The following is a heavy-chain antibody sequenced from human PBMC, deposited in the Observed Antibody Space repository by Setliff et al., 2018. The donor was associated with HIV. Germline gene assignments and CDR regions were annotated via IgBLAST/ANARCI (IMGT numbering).Heavy chain of an antibody. J-gene: IGHJ6*03. CDR2: ISGNPYGGTT. CDR3: SRGVLQFLEWSSSGDYYYYMDV. D-gene: IGHD3-3*01. Sequence: GGSLRLSCGASGFTFSSYGMHWVRQAPGKGLEWVGFISGNPYGGTTEYAASVKGRFTISRDDSKSIAYLQMNSLKTEDTAVNYCSRGVLQFLEWSSSGDYYYYMDVWGKGTTVRLL. CDR1: GFTFSSYG. V-gene: IGHV3-49*04.